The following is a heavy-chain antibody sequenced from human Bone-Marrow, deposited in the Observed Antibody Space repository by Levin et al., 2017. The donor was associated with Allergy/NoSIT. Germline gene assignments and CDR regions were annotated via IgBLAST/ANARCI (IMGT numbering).Heavy chain of an antibody. J-gene: IGHJ4*02. V-gene: IGHV4-59*02. CDR3: ARDKSGNYFSFES. Sequence: PSETLSLTCNVSDDSVNTYFWSWIRQPPGKGLEWLGYISHTGSTNYNPSLKSRVTISLDTSKNHISLRLISVTAADAAIYYCARDKSGNYFSFESWGEGTLVAVSS. CDR1: DDSVNTYF. D-gene: IGHD1-26*01. CDR2: ISHTGST.